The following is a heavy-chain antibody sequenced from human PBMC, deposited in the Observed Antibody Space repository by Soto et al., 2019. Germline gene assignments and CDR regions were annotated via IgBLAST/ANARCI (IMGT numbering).Heavy chain of an antibody. CDR1: GDNFKKNV. D-gene: IGHD3-3*01. CDR2: TIPALGRT. CDR3: ARGGWNYDCIDV. Sequence: SVKVSCKTSGDNFKKNVFTWVRQAPGQGLEWMGGTIPALGRTHYIEKFQGRVTITVDDATRTVYMEVRDLTSEDTAVYCCARGGWNYDCIDVWGQGTTVTVSS. J-gene: IGHJ6*02. V-gene: IGHV1-69*10.